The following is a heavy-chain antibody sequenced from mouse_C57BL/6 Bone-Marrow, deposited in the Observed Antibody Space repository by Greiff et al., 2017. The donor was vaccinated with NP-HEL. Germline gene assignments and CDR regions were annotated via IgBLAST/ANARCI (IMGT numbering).Heavy chain of an antibody. CDR2: INPNNGGT. D-gene: IGHD2-3*01. V-gene: IGHV1-26*01. CDR1: GYTFTDYY. Sequence: VQLQQPGPELVKPGASVKISCKASGYTFTDYYMNWVKQSHGKSLEWIGDINPNNGGTSYNQKFKGKATLTVDKSSSTAYMELRSLTSEDSAVYYCERDDDGYPYAMDYGGQGTAVTVSS. CDR3: ERDDDGYPYAMDY. J-gene: IGHJ4*01.